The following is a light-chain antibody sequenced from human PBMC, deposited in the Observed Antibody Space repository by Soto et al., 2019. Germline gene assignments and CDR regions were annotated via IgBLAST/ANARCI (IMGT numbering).Light chain of an antibody. CDR3: QQYNNWPQLT. CDR1: QSVTTSY. J-gene: IGKJ4*01. Sequence: EIVLTQSPGTLSLSAGERATVSCRASQSVTTSYLAWYQQKPGQAPRLLIYGASSRAAGIPDRFSGSGSGTEFTLTISSLQSEDFAVYYCQQYNNWPQLTFGGGTKVDIK. V-gene: IGKV3-20*01. CDR2: GAS.